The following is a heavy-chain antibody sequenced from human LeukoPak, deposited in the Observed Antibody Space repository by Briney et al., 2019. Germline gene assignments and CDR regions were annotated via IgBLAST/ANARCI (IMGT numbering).Heavy chain of an antibody. CDR2: IYHSGST. V-gene: IGHV4-38-2*02. Sequence: SETLSLTCTVSGYSISSGYYWGWIRQPPGKGLEWIGSIYHSGSTYYNPSLKSRVTISVDTSKNQFALKLSSVTAADTAVYYCARDFGFWSGYSSFDYWGQGTLVTVSS. J-gene: IGHJ4*02. D-gene: IGHD3-3*01. CDR3: ARDFGFWSGYSSFDY. CDR1: GYSISSGYY.